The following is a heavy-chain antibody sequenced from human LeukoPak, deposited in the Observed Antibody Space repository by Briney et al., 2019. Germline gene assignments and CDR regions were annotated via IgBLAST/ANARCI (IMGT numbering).Heavy chain of an antibody. V-gene: IGHV3-48*01. Sequence: GGSLRLSCAASGFTFSSYSMNWVRQAPGKGLEWVSYISSSSSTIYYAGSVKGRFTISRDNAKNSLFLQMNSLRAEDTAVYYCARPSNYYDSSGYYLDYWGQGTLVTVSS. D-gene: IGHD3-22*01. CDR1: GFTFSSYS. CDR2: ISSSSSTI. J-gene: IGHJ4*02. CDR3: ARPSNYYDSSGYYLDY.